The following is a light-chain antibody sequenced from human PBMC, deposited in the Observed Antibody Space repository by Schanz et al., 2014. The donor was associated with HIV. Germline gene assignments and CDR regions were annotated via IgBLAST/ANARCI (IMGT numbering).Light chain of an antibody. CDR3: QQYDSYPLT. J-gene: IGKJ4*01. Sequence: ETVLTQSPATLSLSPGERATLSCRASQSIRSYLAWYRQRPGQPPRLVISDASTRATGIPDRFSGSGSGTDFNLTISSLQPEDVATYYCQQYDSYPLTFGGGTTVDIK. CDR2: DAS. CDR1: QSIRSY. V-gene: IGKV3-11*01.